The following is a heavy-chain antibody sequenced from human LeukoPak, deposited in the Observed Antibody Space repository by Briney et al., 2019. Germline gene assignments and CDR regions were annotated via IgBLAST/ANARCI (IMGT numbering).Heavy chain of an antibody. CDR1: GGSISSYY. V-gene: IGHV4-59*01. CDR2: IYYSGST. Sequence: SETLSLTCTVSGGSISSYYWSWIRQPPGKGPEWIGYIYYSGSTNYNPSLKSRVTISVDTSKNQFSLKLSSVTAADTAVYYCARSSGGSYSGWFDPWGQGTLVTVSS. CDR3: ARSSGGSYSGWFDP. J-gene: IGHJ5*02. D-gene: IGHD1-26*01.